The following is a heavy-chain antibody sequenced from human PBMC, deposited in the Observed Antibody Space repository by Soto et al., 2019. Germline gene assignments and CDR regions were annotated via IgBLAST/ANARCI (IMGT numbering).Heavy chain of an antibody. CDR2: INHSGST. J-gene: IGHJ4*02. Sequence: SETLSLTCAVYGGSFSGYYWSWIRQPPGKGLEWIGEINHSGSTNYNPSLKSRVTISVDTSKNQFSLKLSSVTAADTAVYYCARKYGPFDYWGQGTLVTVSS. CDR3: ARKYGPFDY. V-gene: IGHV4-34*01. D-gene: IGHD3-10*01. CDR1: GGSFSGYY.